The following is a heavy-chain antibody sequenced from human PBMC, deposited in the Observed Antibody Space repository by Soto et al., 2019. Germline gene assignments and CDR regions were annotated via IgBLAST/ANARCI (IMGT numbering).Heavy chain of an antibody. CDR1: GVSVRGATSS. D-gene: IGHD3-10*01. CDR3: ARGNALDV. Sequence: PSQTPSLTCPISGVSVRGATSSWNWSTQARSRGLEWLGRTYYRSKWFHDYAASVKSRITINPDTSKNQFSLELNSMTPEDTAVYYCARGNALDVWGQGTVVTVSS. V-gene: IGHV6-1*01. CDR2: TYYRSKWFH. J-gene: IGHJ3*01.